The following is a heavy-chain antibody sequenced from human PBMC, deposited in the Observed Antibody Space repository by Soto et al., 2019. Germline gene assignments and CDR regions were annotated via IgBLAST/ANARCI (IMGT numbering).Heavy chain of an antibody. J-gene: IGHJ5*02. D-gene: IGHD3-3*01. CDR1: GYTFTSYY. CDR2: INPSGGSA. Sequence: ASVKVSCKASGYTFTSYYMHWVRQAPGQGLEWMGIINPSGGSASYAQKFPGRVTMTRDTSTSTVYMERSSLRSEDTAVYYCAREGEWSGYYVRVVNWFDPGGQGTLVTVSS. CDR3: AREGEWSGYYVRVVNWFDP. V-gene: IGHV1-46*01.